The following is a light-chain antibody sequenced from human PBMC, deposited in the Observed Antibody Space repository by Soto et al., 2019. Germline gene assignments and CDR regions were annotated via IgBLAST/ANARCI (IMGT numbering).Light chain of an antibody. CDR3: QQYKSWPPIN. CDR1: QSVPSR. CDR2: GAS. Sequence: EIVMTQSPATLSVSQVEYVTLSFMASQSVPSRIAWYQQKPGQAPSLLIYGASTRATGVPDRFSGTGSGTEFTLTIRSLKSEDYAVYYCQQYKSWPPINCGQGTRREI. V-gene: IGKV3-15*01. J-gene: IGKJ5*01.